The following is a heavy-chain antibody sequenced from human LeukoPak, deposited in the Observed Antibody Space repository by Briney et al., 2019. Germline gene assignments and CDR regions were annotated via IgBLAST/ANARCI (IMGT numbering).Heavy chain of an antibody. Sequence: SETLSLTCIVSGYSISSGYYWVWIRQPPGKGLEWIGSIYHSGSTYYNPSLKRRVTMAVDTSRNQFSLKLSSVTAADTAVYYCARHGLLWFGELYLAFDIWGQGTMVTVSS. CDR1: GYSISSGYY. CDR3: ARHGLLWFGELYLAFDI. V-gene: IGHV4-38-2*02. J-gene: IGHJ3*02. D-gene: IGHD3-10*01. CDR2: IYHSGST.